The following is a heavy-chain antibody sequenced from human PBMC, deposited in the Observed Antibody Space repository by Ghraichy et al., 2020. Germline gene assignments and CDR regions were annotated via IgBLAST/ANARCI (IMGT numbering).Heavy chain of an antibody. V-gene: IGHV3-23*01. CDR1: GFTFASYV. D-gene: IGHD2-2*01. J-gene: IGHJ5*02. Sequence: GGSLRLSCTASGFTFASYVMSWVRQAPGKGLELVSAISGSGTNTYYADSVKGRFTISRDNSKNTLYLQMNSLRAEDTAAYYCAKVPYCNSTSCYGRSWFDPWGQGTLVTVSS. CDR3: AKVPYCNSTSCYGRSWFDP. CDR2: ISGSGTNT.